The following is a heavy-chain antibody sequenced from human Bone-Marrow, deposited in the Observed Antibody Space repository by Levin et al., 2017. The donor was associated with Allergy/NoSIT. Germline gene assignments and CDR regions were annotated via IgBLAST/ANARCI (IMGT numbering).Heavy chain of an antibody. V-gene: IGHV3-7*01. CDR2: IKQDGSQK. D-gene: IGHD3-10*01. CDR3: ARIGDELEIGWFDP. Sequence: ASVKVSCAASGFMSSNYWMSWVRQAPGKGLEWVASIKQDGSQKHYMDSVKGRFTISRDNAKNSLFLQMHSLRAEDTAIYYCARIGDELEIGWFDPWGQGSLVIVSS. J-gene: IGHJ5*02. CDR1: GFMSSNYW.